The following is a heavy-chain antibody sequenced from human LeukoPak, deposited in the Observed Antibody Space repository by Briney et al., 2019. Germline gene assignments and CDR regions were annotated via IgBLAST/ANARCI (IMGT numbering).Heavy chain of an antibody. CDR1: GGSITSGDYY. Sequence: SETLPLTCTVSGGSITSGDYYWSWLRQPPGKGLEWIGYIYYSGRTYYNPSLKSRVSLSVDTSKNQFSLRLSSVTAADTAVYYCARVYDFWSGYSFGAFNIWGQGTMVTVSS. D-gene: IGHD3-3*01. V-gene: IGHV4-30-4*01. CDR2: IYYSGRT. CDR3: ARVYDFWSGYSFGAFNI. J-gene: IGHJ3*02.